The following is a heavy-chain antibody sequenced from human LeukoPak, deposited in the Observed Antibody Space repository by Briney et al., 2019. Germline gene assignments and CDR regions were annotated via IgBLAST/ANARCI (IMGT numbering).Heavy chain of an antibody. Sequence: QPGGSLRLSCAASGFTFSNYAMNWVRQAPGKGLEWVSLISSNGDNAYYADSVRGRFTISRDQSKNTVSLQMNSLRGEDTAVYYCAKDVRVGGGGMDVWGQGTPVTVSS. CDR3: AKDVRVGGGGMDV. J-gene: IGHJ6*02. D-gene: IGHD1-26*01. CDR2: ISSNGDNA. CDR1: GFTFSNYA. V-gene: IGHV3-23*01.